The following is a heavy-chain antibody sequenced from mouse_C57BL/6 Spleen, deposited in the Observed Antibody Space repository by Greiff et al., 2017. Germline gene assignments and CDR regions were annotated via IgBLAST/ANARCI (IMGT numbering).Heavy chain of an antibody. CDR2: ISDGGSYT. Sequence: EVQGVESGGGLVKPGGSLKLSCAASGFTFSSYAMSWVRQTPEKRLEWVATISDGGSYTYYPDNVKGRFTISRDNAKNNLYLQMSHLKSEDTAMYYCARGGPSYYFDYWGQGTTLTVSS. J-gene: IGHJ2*01. CDR3: ARGGPSYYFDY. CDR1: GFTFSSYA. V-gene: IGHV5-4*01.